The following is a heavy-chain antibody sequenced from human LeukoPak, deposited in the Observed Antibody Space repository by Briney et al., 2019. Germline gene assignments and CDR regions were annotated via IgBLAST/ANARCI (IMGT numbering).Heavy chain of an antibody. CDR2: ISGSGGST. D-gene: IGHD6-6*01. CDR3: AKPLYSSSSQKVYYYYYYMDV. CDR1: GFTFSSYA. V-gene: IGHV3-23*01. J-gene: IGHJ6*03. Sequence: GGSLRLSCAASGFTFSSYAMSWVRQAPGKGLEWVSAISGSGGSTYYADSVKGRFTISRDNSKNTLYLQMNSLRAEDTAVYYCAKPLYSSSSQKVYYYYYYMDVWGKGTTVTVSS.